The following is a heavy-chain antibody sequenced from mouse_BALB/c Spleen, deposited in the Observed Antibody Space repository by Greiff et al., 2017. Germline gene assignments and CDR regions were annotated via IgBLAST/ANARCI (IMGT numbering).Heavy chain of an antibody. D-gene: IGHD1-1*01. CDR2: ISSGGST. CDR3: ARGPYYGSSFDY. Sequence: EVQVVESGGGLVKPGGSLKLSCAASGFTFSSYAMSWVRQTPEKRLEWVASISSGGSTYYPDSVKGRFTISRDNARNILYLQMSSLRSEDTAMYYCARGPYYGSSFDYWGQGTTLTVSS. J-gene: IGHJ2*01. V-gene: IGHV5-6-5*01. CDR1: GFTFSSYA.